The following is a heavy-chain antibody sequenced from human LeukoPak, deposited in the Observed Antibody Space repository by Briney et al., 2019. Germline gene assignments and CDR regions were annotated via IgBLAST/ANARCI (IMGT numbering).Heavy chain of an antibody. CDR3: ARAVGSGSFQTYYYYMDV. CDR2: INHSGST. D-gene: IGHD3-10*01. Sequence: KPSETLSFTCAAYGGSFSGYYWIWSRQPPGKGLEWIGEINHSGSTNYNPSLKSRVTISVDTSKNQFSLKLSSVTAADTAVYYCARAVGSGSFQTYYYYMDVWGKGTTVTISS. J-gene: IGHJ6*03. V-gene: IGHV4-34*01. CDR1: GGSFSGYY.